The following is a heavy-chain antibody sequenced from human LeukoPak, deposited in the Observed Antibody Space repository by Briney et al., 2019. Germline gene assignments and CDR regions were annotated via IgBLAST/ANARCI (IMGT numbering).Heavy chain of an antibody. J-gene: IGHJ4*02. CDR2: ISADRSTT. V-gene: IGHV3-64*04. Sequence: GGSLRLSCAASGFSFKTYAMHWVRQAPGRGLEYISSISADRSTTDYLNSVKGRFSISRDNSKNTLYLEMNSPGDEDTAVYYCTRVGGYQLPKFDYWGRGTLVTVSS. CDR3: TRVGGYQLPKFDY. CDR1: GFSFKTYA. D-gene: IGHD2-2*01.